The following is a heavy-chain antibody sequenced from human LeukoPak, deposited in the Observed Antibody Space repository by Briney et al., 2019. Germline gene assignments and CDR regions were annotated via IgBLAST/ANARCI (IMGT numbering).Heavy chain of an antibody. D-gene: IGHD3-10*01. CDR2: ISYDGSNK. Sequence: GGSLRLSCTASGFTFSSYAMHGGREAPGKGLEWGAVISYDGSNKYYADSVKGRFTIYRDSSKNTLYLKMNSLRAEETAVYYCARDSRLLWFGELFPPNYGMDVWGQGTTVTVSS. V-gene: IGHV3-30*04. CDR3: ARDSRLLWFGELFPPNYGMDV. J-gene: IGHJ6*02. CDR1: GFTFSSYA.